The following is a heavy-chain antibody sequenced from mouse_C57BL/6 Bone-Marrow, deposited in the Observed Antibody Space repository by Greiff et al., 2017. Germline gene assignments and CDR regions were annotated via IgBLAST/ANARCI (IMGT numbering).Heavy chain of an antibody. D-gene: IGHD2-4*01. CDR2: SRNKANDYTT. Sequence: DVKLVESGGGLVQSGRSLRLSCATSGFTFSDFYMEWVRQAPGKGLEWIAASRNKANDYTTEYSASVKGRFIVSRDTSQSILYLQMNALRAEDTAIYYCARDAFDYDDYYAMDYWGQGTSVTVSS. CDR1: GFTFSDFY. J-gene: IGHJ4*01. V-gene: IGHV7-1*01. CDR3: ARDAFDYDDYYAMDY.